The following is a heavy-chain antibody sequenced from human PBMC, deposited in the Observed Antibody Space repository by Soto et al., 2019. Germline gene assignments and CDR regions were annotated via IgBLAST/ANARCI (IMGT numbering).Heavy chain of an antibody. J-gene: IGHJ5*02. Sequence: QVQLVQSGAEVKKPGSSVKVSCKASGGTFSSYAISWVRQAPGQGLEWMGGIIPIFGTANYAQKFQGRVTITADESTSTAYMELSSLRSEDTAVYYCATYHAARPYGLGWFDPWGQGTLVTVSS. V-gene: IGHV1-69*01. CDR2: IIPIFGTA. D-gene: IGHD6-6*01. CDR1: GGTFSSYA. CDR3: ATYHAARPYGLGWFDP.